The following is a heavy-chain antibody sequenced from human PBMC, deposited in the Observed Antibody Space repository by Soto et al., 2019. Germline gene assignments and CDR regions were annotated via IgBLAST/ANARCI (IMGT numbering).Heavy chain of an antibody. CDR1: GGSFSGYY. Sequence: LTCAVYGGSFSGYYWSWIRQPPGKGLEWIGEINHSGSTNYNPSLKSRVTISVDTSKNQFSLKLSSVTAADTAVYYCARGSDDSSGYGDYWGQGTLVTVSS. V-gene: IGHV4-34*01. D-gene: IGHD3-22*01. CDR2: INHSGST. CDR3: ARGSDDSSGYGDY. J-gene: IGHJ4*02.